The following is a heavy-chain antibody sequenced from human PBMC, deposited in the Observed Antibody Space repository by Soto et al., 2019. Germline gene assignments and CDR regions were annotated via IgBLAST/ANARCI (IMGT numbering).Heavy chain of an antibody. CDR2: INAGNGNT. D-gene: IGHD2-8*01. J-gene: IGHJ6*02. CDR3: ARAGYCTNGVCPTYYYYGMDV. Sequence: ASVKVSCKASGYTFTSYAMHWVRQAPGQRLEWMGWINAGNGNTKYSQKFQGRVTITRDTSASTAYMELSSLRSEDTAVYYCARAGYCTNGVCPTYYYYGMDVWGQGTTVTVSS. V-gene: IGHV1-3*01. CDR1: GYTFTSYA.